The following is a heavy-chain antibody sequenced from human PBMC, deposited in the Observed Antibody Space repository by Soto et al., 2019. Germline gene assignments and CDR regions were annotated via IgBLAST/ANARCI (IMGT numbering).Heavy chain of an antibody. CDR3: AKGRSGDFPLFDY. CDR2: IYYSGST. Sequence: SETLSLTCTVSGGSISSYYWSWIRQPPGKGLEWIGYIYYSGSTNYNPSLKSRVTISVDNAKNSLYLQMNSLRAEDTALYYCAKGRSGDFPLFDYWGQGTLVTVSS. V-gene: IGHV4-59*01. D-gene: IGHD4-17*01. J-gene: IGHJ4*02. CDR1: GGSISSYY.